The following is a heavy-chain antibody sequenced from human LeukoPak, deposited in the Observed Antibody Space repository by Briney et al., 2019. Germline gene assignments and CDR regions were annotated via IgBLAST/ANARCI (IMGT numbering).Heavy chain of an antibody. CDR3: AREVIYSSSSEGYYYYYYMDV. J-gene: IGHJ6*03. Sequence: SETLSLTCTVSGGSISSYYWSWIRQPPGKGLEWIGYIYYSGSTNYNPSLKSRVTISVDTSKNQFSLKLSSVTAADTAVYYSAREVIYSSSSEGYYYYYYMDVWGKGTTVTVSS. D-gene: IGHD6-6*01. CDR2: IYYSGST. V-gene: IGHV4-59*01. CDR1: GGSISSYY.